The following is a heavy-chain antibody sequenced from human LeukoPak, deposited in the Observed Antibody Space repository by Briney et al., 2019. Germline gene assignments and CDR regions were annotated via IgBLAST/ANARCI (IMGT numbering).Heavy chain of an antibody. CDR1: GDSVSSNTAA. CDR3: ARLAMAAKIL. Sequence: SQTLSLTCAISGDSVSSNTAAWNWIRQSPSRGLEWPGRTYYRSKWCYEYAVSVKSRITISADTSKNQFSLQLNSVTPEDTAVYYCARLAMAAKILWDQGTLVTVSS. CDR2: TYYRSKWCY. V-gene: IGHV6-1*01. J-gene: IGHJ4*02. D-gene: IGHD6-19*01.